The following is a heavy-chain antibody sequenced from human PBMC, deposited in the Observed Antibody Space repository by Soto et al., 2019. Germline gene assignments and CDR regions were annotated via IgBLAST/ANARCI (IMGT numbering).Heavy chain of an antibody. CDR2: IYYSGTT. Sequence: QVQLQESGPGLVKPSQTLSLTCTVSGGSISSGGYYWSWIRQTPGKGLEWIAYIYYSGTTNYNPSLKSRLTISVATSKNQFSLKLNSMTAADTAVYYCARDESATDAFDIWGQGTMVTVSS. D-gene: IGHD5-12*01. V-gene: IGHV4-31*03. J-gene: IGHJ3*02. CDR1: GGSISSGGYY. CDR3: ARDESATDAFDI.